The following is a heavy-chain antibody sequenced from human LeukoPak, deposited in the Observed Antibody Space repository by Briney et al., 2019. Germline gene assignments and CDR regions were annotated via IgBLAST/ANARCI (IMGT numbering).Heavy chain of an antibody. V-gene: IGHV3-30-3*01. CDR2: ISYDAGKT. D-gene: IGHD2-2*01. J-gene: IGHJ4*02. CDR3: ARSSSSTTYLDY. Sequence: GGSLRLSCAASGFIFSNYAMHWVRQAPGKGREWATVISYDAGKTYYADSVKGRFTTSRDNSKNTVFLQMNSLGVEDTAVYYCARSSSSTTYLDYWGQGTLVTVSS. CDR1: GFIFSNYA.